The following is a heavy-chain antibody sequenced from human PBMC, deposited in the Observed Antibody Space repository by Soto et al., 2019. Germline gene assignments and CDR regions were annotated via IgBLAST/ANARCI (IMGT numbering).Heavy chain of an antibody. D-gene: IGHD2-2*01. CDR1: GGTLSSYY. CDR3: ATGIGFCSSIHRYSSRRLRFDS. V-gene: IGHV4-34*08. J-gene: IGHJ4*02. CDR2: VNHSGTT. Sequence: SDTLSLTCGVYGGTLSSYYWTWIRQSPEKGLEWSGEVNHSGTTYYNPSLKTRVTISVHTPKNQFSLKMSSVTAADTAVYYCATGIGFCSSIHRYSSRRLRFDSWRQGTLVNDSS.